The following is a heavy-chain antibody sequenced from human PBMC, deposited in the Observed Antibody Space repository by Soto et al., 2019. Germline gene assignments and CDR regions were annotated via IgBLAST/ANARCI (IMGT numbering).Heavy chain of an antibody. CDR3: ARLGYSYGNDFDY. D-gene: IGHD5-18*01. J-gene: IGHJ4*02. CDR2: IKQDGSEK. CDR1: GFTFSSYW. V-gene: IGHV3-7*05. Sequence: EVQLVESGGGLVQPGGSLRLSCAASGFTFSSYWMSWVRQAPGKGLEWVANIKQDGSEKYYVDSVKGRFTISRDNAKNSRYLQMNSLRAEDTAVSYCARLGYSYGNDFDYWGQGTLVTVSS.